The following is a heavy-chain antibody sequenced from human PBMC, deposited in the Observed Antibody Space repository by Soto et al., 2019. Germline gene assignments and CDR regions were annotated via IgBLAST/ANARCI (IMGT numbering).Heavy chain of an antibody. J-gene: IGHJ4*02. CDR1: GFTFSNYA. D-gene: IGHD2-2*01. CDR3: AKSAYCSTTSCPHDY. CDR2: ITGNGDNT. V-gene: IGHV3-23*01. Sequence: PGGSLRLSCAASGFTFSNYAMSWVRQTPEKGLEWVSAITGNGDNTYYADSVKGRFTISRDNFKNTLYLQMNSLRAEDTAVYYCAKSAYCSTTSCPHDYWGQGTLVTVS.